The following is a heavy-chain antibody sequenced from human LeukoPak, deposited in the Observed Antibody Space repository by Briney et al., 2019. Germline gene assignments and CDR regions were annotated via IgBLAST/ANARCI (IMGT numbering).Heavy chain of an antibody. V-gene: IGHV4-61*02. D-gene: IGHD6-13*01. CDR3: ASTYSGSRYDVDYFAS. CDR1: GGSISSGGNN. J-gene: IGHJ4*02. CDR2: VYTSRIT. Sequence: SQTLSLTCSVSGGSISSGGNNWNWIRQPAGKGLEWIGRVYTSRITNYNPSLKSRVTISVDTSKNQFSLKLSSVTAADTAVYYCASTYSGSRYDVDYFASWGQGTLVTVSS.